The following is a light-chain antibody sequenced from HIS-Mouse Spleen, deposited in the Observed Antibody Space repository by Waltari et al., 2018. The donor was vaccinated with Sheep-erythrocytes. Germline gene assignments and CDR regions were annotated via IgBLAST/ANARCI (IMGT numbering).Light chain of an antibody. CDR2: SNN. J-gene: IGLJ2*01. V-gene: IGLV1-44*01. CDR3: AAWDDSLNGVV. Sequence: GQRVTIPCSGSSSNLGSNTLNWYQQLPGTAPKLLIYSNNQRPSVVPDRFSGSKSGTPASLAISGLQSEDEAGYYCAAWDDSLNGVVFGGGTKLTVL. CDR1: SSNLGSNT.